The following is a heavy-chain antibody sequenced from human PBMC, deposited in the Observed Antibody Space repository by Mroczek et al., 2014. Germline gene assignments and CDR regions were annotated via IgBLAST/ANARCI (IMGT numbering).Heavy chain of an antibody. CDR1: GGSISSYY. V-gene: IGHV4-59*01. D-gene: IGHD2-15*01. Sequence: QVQLQQWGPGLVKPSETLSLTCTVSGGSISSYYWSWIRQPPGKGLEWIGYIYYSGSTNYNPSLKSRVTISVDTSKNQFSLKLSSVTAADTAVYYCARGAPYYSGYYYYYGMDVWGQGTTVTVSS. J-gene: IGHJ6*02. CDR3: ARGAPYYSGYYYYYGMDV. CDR2: IYYSGST.